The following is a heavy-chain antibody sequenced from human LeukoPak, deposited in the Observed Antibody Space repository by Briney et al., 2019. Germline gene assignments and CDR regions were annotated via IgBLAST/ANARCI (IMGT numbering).Heavy chain of an antibody. D-gene: IGHD6-19*01. V-gene: IGHV3-7*01. CDR2: IKQDGSEK. Sequence: GGSLRLSCAASGFIFSTYWMTWVRQAPGKGLEWVANIKQDGSEKYYADSVQGRFTISRDNAKNSLYLQMNSLRAEDTAVYYCARSSGWFLTDWGQGTMVTASS. CDR3: ARSSGWFLTD. CDR1: GFIFSTYW. J-gene: IGHJ3*01.